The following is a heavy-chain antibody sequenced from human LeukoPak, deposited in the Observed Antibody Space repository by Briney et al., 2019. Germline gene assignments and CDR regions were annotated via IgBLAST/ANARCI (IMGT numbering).Heavy chain of an antibody. CDR1: GGSISSYY. CDR2: IYYSGST. D-gene: IGHD6-13*01. V-gene: IGHV4-59*01. J-gene: IGHJ4*02. Sequence: PSETLSLTSTVSGGSISSYYWSWIRQPPGKGLEWIGYIYYSGSTNYNPSLKSRVTISVDTSKNQFSLKLSSVTAADTAVYYCAKSIAAADYFDYWGQGTLVTVSS. CDR3: AKSIAAADYFDY.